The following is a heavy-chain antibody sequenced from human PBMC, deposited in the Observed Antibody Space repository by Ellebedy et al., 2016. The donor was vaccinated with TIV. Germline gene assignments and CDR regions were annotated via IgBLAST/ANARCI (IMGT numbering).Heavy chain of an antibody. V-gene: IGHV3-23*01. J-gene: IGHJ4*02. Sequence: PGGSLRLSCAASGFTFSSYAMSWVRQAPGKGLEWVAGIVGSGAQKYADSVKGRFTISRDNAKRTVALQMNSLRAEDTAVYFCAKDRTPGDGYWVFDNWGQGTLVSVSS. CDR2: IVGSGA. CDR3: AKDRTPGDGYWVFDN. D-gene: IGHD5-18*01. CDR1: GFTFSSYA.